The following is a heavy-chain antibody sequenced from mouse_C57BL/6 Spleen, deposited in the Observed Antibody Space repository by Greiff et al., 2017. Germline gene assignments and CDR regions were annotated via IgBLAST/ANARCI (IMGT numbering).Heavy chain of an antibody. D-gene: IGHD1-1*01. J-gene: IGHJ4*01. CDR2: IYPGDGDT. CDR1: GYAFSSYW. CDR3: ASYGSSYGDYAMDY. V-gene: IGHV1-80*01. Sequence: QVQLQQSGAELVKPGASVKISCKASGYAFSSYWMNWVKQRPGKGLEWIGQIYPGDGDTNYNGKFKGKATLTADKSSSTASMQLSSLTSEDSSVYFCASYGSSYGDYAMDYWGQGTSVTVSS.